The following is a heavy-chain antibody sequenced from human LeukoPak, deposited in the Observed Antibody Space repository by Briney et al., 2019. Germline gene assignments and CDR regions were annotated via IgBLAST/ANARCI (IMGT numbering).Heavy chain of an antibody. CDR1: GFTFSSYA. D-gene: IGHD3-22*01. CDR3: ATGYRYYYDSSGYGY. V-gene: IGHV3-23*01. CDR2: ISGSGGST. Sequence: PGGSLRLSCAASGFTFSSYAMSWVRQAPGKGLEWVSAISGSGGSTYYADSVKGRFTISRDNSKNTLYLQMNSLRAEDTAVYYCATGYRYYYDSSGYGYWGQGTTVTVSS. J-gene: IGHJ6*02.